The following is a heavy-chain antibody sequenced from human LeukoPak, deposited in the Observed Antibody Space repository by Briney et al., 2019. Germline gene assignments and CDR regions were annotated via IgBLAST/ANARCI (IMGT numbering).Heavy chain of an antibody. Sequence: KTPETLSLTCAVSGYSISSGYYWGWIRQPPGKGLEWIGSIYHSGSTYYNPSLKSRVTISVDTSKNQFSLKLSSVTAADTAVYYCARQRGDCSSTSCYAPNWGQGTLVTVSS. CDR1: GYSISSGYY. CDR3: ARQRGDCSSTSCYAPN. V-gene: IGHV4-38-2*01. D-gene: IGHD2-2*01. CDR2: IYHSGST. J-gene: IGHJ4*02.